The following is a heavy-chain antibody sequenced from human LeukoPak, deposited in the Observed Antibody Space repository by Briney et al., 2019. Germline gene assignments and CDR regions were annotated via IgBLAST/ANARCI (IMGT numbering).Heavy chain of an antibody. D-gene: IGHD4-23*01. Sequence: GTSLRLSCTTSGFIFNNYAMHWVRQPPGKGLEWVSNINWDGTIKAYADSLKGRFTISRDNAKNSLYLQMNSLTPEDTALYYCVREKRGPGNFDKYYGMDVWGQGTTITVSS. CDR1: GFIFNNYA. CDR3: VREKRGPGNFDKYYGMDV. V-gene: IGHV3-9*01. J-gene: IGHJ6*02. CDR2: INWDGTIK.